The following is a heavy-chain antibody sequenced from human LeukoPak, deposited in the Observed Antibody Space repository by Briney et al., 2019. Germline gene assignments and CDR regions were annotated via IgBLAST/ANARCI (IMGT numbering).Heavy chain of an antibody. Sequence: ASVKVSCKASGYTFTRYDINWVRQATGQGLEWMGWMNPKSGNTGHAQKFQGRVTMTRDTSISTAYMELSRLRSDDTAVYYCARSQGTGTWGWSFDYWGQGTLVTVSS. CDR1: GYTFTRYD. CDR2: MNPKSGNT. J-gene: IGHJ4*02. CDR3: ARSQGTGTWGWSFDY. D-gene: IGHD1-1*01. V-gene: IGHV1-8*01.